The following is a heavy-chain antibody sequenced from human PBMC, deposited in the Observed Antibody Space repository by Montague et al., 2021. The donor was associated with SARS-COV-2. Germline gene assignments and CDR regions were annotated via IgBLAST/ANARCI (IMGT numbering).Heavy chain of an antibody. CDR1: GDSISSGGYF. CDR2: IHIGGTS. Sequence: SETLSLTCTVSGDSISSGGYFWGWNRQPPGKGLEWIASIHIGGTSYLNPSLKSRVTISIDSSKNQFSLNVTSVTAADTAVYFCARSRDWYLGNWGQGTLAPVSS. J-gene: IGHJ4*02. CDR3: ARSRDWYLGN. V-gene: IGHV4-39*07. D-gene: IGHD3-9*01.